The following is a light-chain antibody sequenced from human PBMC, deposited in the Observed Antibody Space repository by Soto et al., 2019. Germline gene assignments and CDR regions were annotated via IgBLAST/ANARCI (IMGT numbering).Light chain of an antibody. V-gene: IGKV1-9*01. Sequence: DIPLTQSPSFLSASVGDRVTLTCRASQGIARYLAWYQQKSGKAPKLLIYDASTLQSGVPTRFSGSGSRTEFTLTISSLQPEDFATYYWQQLNNYPITFGQGTRLEIK. CDR2: DAS. CDR1: QGIARY. CDR3: QQLNNYPIT. J-gene: IGKJ5*01.